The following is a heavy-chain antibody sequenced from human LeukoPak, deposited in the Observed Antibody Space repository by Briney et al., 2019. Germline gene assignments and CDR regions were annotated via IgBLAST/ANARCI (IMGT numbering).Heavy chain of an antibody. D-gene: IGHD6-13*01. V-gene: IGHV3-11*01. J-gene: IGHJ4*02. Sequence: GSLRLSCAASGFTFSDYYMGWVRQAPGKGLEWVSYIDMSGTTIYYADSVKGRFTISRDNAKNSLFLQMNGLRAEDTAVYYCAKDILAAGLFFDYWGQGVLVTVSS. CDR1: GFTFSDYY. CDR3: AKDILAAGLFFDY. CDR2: IDMSGTTI.